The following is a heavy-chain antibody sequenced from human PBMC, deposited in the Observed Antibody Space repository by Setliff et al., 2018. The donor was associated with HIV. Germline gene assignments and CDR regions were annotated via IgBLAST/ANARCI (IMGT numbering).Heavy chain of an antibody. Sequence: GGSLRLSCAAYGFTFSSYGMPWVRQAPGKGLEWVAYISYDGSSKYYADSVKGRFTISRDKSKSTPYLQMNSLRVEDTAVYYCARVWAMQQLVPGYWGQGTLVTV. CDR3: ARVWAMQQLVPGY. V-gene: IGHV3-30*06. CDR1: GFTFSSYG. J-gene: IGHJ4*02. CDR2: ISYDGSSK. D-gene: IGHD6-6*01.